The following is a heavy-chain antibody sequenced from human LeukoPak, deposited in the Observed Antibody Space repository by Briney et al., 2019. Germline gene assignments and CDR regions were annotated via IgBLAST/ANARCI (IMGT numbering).Heavy chain of an antibody. J-gene: IGHJ6*03. CDR2: IYYSGTT. CDR3: ARTTEGGYTYNYFYYYYMDV. Sequence: SETLSLTCTVSGGSISSYYWSWIRQPPGKGLEWIGYIYYSGTTNYNPSLKSRISISVDTSKNQFSLKLSSVTAADTAVYYCARTTEGGYTYNYFYYYYMDVWGKGTTVTISS. V-gene: IGHV4-59*01. CDR1: GGSISSYY. D-gene: IGHD5-18*01.